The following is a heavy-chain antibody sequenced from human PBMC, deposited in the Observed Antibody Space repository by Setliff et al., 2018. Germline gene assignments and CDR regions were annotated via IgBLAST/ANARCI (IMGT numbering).Heavy chain of an antibody. CDR2: IIPIFGTA. D-gene: IGHD3-3*01. CDR3: ARGRHPPWSGYPYYYMDV. J-gene: IGHJ6*03. V-gene: IGHV1-69*13. CDR1: GGTFSSYA. Sequence: SVKVSCKASGGTFSSYAISWVRQAPGQGLEWMGGIIPIFGTANYAQKFQGGVTITADESTSTAYMELSSLRSEDTAVYYCARGRHPPWSGYPYYYMDVWGKGTTVTVSS.